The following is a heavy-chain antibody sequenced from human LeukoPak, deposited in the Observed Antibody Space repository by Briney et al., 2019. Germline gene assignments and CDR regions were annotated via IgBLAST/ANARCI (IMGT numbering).Heavy chain of an antibody. Sequence: GGPLRLSCEAFGFPFGTYSMTWFPRAPGKGREGVSSISSSSSYIYYADSVKGRFTVSRDNAKNSLYLQMNSLRAEDTAVYYCASLGSFADYWGQGTLVTVSS. D-gene: IGHD6-13*01. J-gene: IGHJ4*02. V-gene: IGHV3-21*01. CDR1: GFPFGTYS. CDR2: ISSSSSYI. CDR3: ASLGSFADY.